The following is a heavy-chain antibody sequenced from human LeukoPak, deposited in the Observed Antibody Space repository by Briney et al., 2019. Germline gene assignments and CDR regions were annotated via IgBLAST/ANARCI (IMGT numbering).Heavy chain of an antibody. D-gene: IGHD1-1*01. CDR2: INPSGGST. CDR3: ARYWNGDFDY. V-gene: IGHV1-46*03. CDR1: GYTFTSYD. J-gene: IGHJ4*02. Sequence: ASVKVSCKAFGYTFTSYDMYWVRQAPGQGLEWMGIINPSGGSTNYAQKFQGRVTMTRDTSTSTVYMELSSLRSEDTAVYYCARYWNGDFDYWGQGTLVTVSP.